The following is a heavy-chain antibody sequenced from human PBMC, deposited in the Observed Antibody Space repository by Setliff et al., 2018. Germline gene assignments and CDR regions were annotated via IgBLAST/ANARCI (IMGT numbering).Heavy chain of an antibody. CDR1: GGSISSGGFY. Sequence: NPSETLSLTCSVSGGSISSGGFYWSWIRQSAGRGLEWIGHFHTGGATDYNLSLKSRVTISLDSSKNQFSLRLSSVTAADAAVYFCARESATIGEFPLYYFDKWGQGIPGTVSS. D-gene: IGHD3-10*01. CDR2: FHTGGAT. CDR3: ARESATIGEFPLYYFDK. V-gene: IGHV4-61*09. J-gene: IGHJ4*02.